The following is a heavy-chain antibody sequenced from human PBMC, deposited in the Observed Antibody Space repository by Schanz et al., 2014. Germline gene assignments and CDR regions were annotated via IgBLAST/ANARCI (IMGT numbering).Heavy chain of an antibody. V-gene: IGHV1-8*01. CDR3: ARDRRLQRQSGWDY. J-gene: IGHJ4*02. CDR2: MNPNSGNT. Sequence: QVQLVQSGAEVKKPGASVKVSCKASGYTFTSYDINWVRQATGQGLEWMGWMNPNSGNTGYAQKFQGRVTMTRNTSISTAYMELSSLRSDDTAVYYCARDRRLQRQSGWDYWGQGTLVTVSS. D-gene: IGHD3-10*01. CDR1: GYTFTSYD.